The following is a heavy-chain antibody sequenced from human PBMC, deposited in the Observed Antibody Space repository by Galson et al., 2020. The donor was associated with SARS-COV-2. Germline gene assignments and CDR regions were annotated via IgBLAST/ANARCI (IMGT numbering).Heavy chain of an antibody. V-gene: IGHV2-70*01. CDR1: GYSLSTSGMC. J-gene: IGHJ4*02. CDR3: GRIQVFYDSSHFDY. Sequence: SGPPLVKPTQTLTLTCTFSGYSLSTSGMCVSWIRQPPGKALEWLALIDWDDDKYYSTSLKTRLTISKGTTKNQVVLTMTNMDPVDTATYDCGRIQVFYDSSHFDYWGQGTLVTVSS. CDR2: IDWDDDK. D-gene: IGHD3-22*01.